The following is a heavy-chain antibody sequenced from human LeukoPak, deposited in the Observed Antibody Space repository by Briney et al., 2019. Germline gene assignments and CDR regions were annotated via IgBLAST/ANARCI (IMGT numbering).Heavy chain of an antibody. CDR2: IRPDGSGA. Sequence: TGGSLRLSCTMSGFTFSGRWMHLVRQAPGEGLVWVSLIRPDGSGANYADSVRGRFTISRDNAKNTLYLQMNSLRVEDTAVYYCVPADLPWGQGTLVIVSS. J-gene: IGHJ5*02. CDR1: GFTFSGRW. CDR3: VPADLP. V-gene: IGHV3-74*01.